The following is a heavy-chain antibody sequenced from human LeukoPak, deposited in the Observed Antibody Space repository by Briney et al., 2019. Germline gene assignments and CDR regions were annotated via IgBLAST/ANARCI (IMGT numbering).Heavy chain of an antibody. CDR3: ARVGAWELQRVFDY. D-gene: IGHD1-26*01. J-gene: IGHJ4*02. CDR1: GFAFTVYW. V-gene: IGHV3-7*01. Sequence: PGGSLRLSRAAAGFAFTVYWMTWVRQVPGKGLEWVANINRGGSESYYVDSVKGRFTISRDNAKNSLYLQMDSLRVEDTAVYYCARVGAWELQRVFDYWGQGTLVTVSS. CDR2: INRGGSES.